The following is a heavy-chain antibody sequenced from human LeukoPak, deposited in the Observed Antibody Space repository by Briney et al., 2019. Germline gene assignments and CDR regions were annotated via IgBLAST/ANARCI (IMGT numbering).Heavy chain of an antibody. V-gene: IGHV3-15*01. CDR2: IKSKTDGGTT. Sequence: GGSLRLSCAACGFTFSNAWMSWVRQAPGKGLEWVGRIKSKTDGGTTDYAAPVKGRFTISRDDSKNTLYLQMNSLKTEDTAVYYCTTDRQIPSPYFDYWGQGTLVTVSS. CDR1: GFTFSNAW. CDR3: TTDRQIPSPYFDY. J-gene: IGHJ4*02.